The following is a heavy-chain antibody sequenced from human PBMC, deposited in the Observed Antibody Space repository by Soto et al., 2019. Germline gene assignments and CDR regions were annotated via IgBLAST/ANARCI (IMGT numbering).Heavy chain of an antibody. Sequence: GGSLRLSCAASGFTVSSNYMSWVRQAPGKGLEWVSVIYSGGSTYYADSVKGRFTISRDNSKNTLYLQMNSLRAEDTAVYYCAGIARYSSSPLDYWGQGTLVTVSS. J-gene: IGHJ4*02. D-gene: IGHD6-6*01. V-gene: IGHV3-66*01. CDR1: GFTVSSNY. CDR3: AGIARYSSSPLDY. CDR2: IYSGGST.